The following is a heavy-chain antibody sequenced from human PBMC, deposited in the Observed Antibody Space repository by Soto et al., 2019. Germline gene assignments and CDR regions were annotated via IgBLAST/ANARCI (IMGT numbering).Heavy chain of an antibody. V-gene: IGHV4-39*01. Sequence: ETLSLTCTVSGGSISSSSYYWGWIRQPPGKGLEWIGSIYYSGSTYYNPSLKSRVTISVDTSKNQFSLKLSSVTAADTAVYYCARLNWNYDFDYWGQGTLVTVSS. CDR2: IYYSGST. CDR1: GGSISSSSYY. J-gene: IGHJ4*02. CDR3: ARLNWNYDFDY. D-gene: IGHD1-7*01.